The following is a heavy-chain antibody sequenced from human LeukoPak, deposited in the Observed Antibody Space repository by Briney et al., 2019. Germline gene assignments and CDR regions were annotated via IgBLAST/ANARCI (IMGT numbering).Heavy chain of an antibody. CDR2: IYYSGST. J-gene: IGHJ5*02. CDR3: AGQWIQLWYGHWFDP. D-gene: IGHD5-18*01. V-gene: IGHV4-59*01. Sequence: SETLSLTCTVSGGSISSYYWSWIRQPPGKGLEWIGYIYYSGSTNYNPSLKSRVTISVDTSKNQFSLKLSSVTAVDTAVYYCAGQWIQLWYGHWFDPWGQGTLVTVSS. CDR1: GGSISSYY.